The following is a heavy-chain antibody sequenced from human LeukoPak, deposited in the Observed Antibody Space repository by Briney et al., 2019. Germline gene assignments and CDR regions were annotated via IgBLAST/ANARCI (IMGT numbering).Heavy chain of an antibody. CDR1: GFTFSNAW. CDR3: ARRRDWNGSFDY. Sequence: GGSLRLSCAASGFTFSNAWMSWVRQAPGKGLEWASAISGSGVSTYYADSVKGRFTISRDNAKNSLYLQMNSLRAEDTAVYYCARRRDWNGSFDYWGQGTLVTVSS. CDR2: ISGSGVST. J-gene: IGHJ4*02. V-gene: IGHV3-21*01. D-gene: IGHD1-1*01.